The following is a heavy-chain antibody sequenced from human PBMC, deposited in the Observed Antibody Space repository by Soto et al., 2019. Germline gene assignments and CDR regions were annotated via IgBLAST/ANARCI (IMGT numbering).Heavy chain of an antibody. CDR2: ISGGGDAA. J-gene: IGHJ2*01. CDR3: SRKILGSTTRPNYWYIDL. Sequence: EVQVLESGGGLVQPGGSMRLSCAGSGFTFINYAMNWVGQAPGKGLEWVSSISGGGDAAFFPDSVRGRFTISRDNSKNTVTLQMNSLGVDDTAVYYCSRKILGSTTRPNYWYIDLWGRGTLVTVSS. D-gene: IGHD7-27*01. CDR1: GFTFINYA. V-gene: IGHV3-23*01.